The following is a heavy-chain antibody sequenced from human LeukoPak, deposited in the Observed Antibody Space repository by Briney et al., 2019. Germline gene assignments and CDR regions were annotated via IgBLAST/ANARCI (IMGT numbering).Heavy chain of an antibody. CDR2: IYYSGST. CDR1: GGSFSGYY. J-gene: IGHJ4*02. D-gene: IGHD3-10*01. CDR3: ARRGEEYYFDY. V-gene: IGHV4-34*01. Sequence: SETLSLTCAVYGGSFSGYYWTWIRQPPGKGLEWIGSIYYSGSTYYNPSLKSRVTISVDTSKNQFSLKLSSVTAADTAVYYCARRGEEYYFDYWGQGTLVTVSS.